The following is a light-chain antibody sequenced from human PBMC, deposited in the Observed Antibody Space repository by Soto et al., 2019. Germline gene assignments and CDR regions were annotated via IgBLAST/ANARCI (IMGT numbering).Light chain of an antibody. Sequence: QSVLTQPPSVSGAPGQRVTISCTGSSSNIGAGYDVHWYQQLPGTAPKLLIYGNSNRPSGVPDRFSGSKSGTSASLAITGLQAEDAPDYSRPSSASSLSGLVFGTGTKLTVL. J-gene: IGLJ1*01. V-gene: IGLV1-40*01. CDR2: GNS. CDR3: PSSASSLSGLV. CDR1: SSNIGAGYD.